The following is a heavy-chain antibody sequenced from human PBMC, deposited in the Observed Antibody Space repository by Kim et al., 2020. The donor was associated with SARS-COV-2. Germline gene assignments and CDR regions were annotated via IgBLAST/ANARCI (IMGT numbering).Heavy chain of an antibody. V-gene: IGHV4-34*01. D-gene: IGHD6-19*01. Sequence: SETLSLTCAVYGGSFSSYYWSWIRQPPGKGLEWIGEINHSGSTNYNPSLKSRVTISVDTSKNQFSLKLSSVTAADTAVYYCARDLRSGAGYYYYYGMDVWGQGTTVTVSS. CDR2: INHSGST. CDR1: GGSFSSYY. CDR3: ARDLRSGAGYYYYYGMDV. J-gene: IGHJ6*02.